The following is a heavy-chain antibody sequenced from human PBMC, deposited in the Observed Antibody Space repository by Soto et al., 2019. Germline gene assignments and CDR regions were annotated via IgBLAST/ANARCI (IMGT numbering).Heavy chain of an antibody. V-gene: IGHV3-72*01. CDR1: GFTLSDYY. CDR3: VRSTYFSVSSGYTRRFDY. J-gene: IGHJ4*02. D-gene: IGHD3-22*01. Sequence: GGSLRLSCAGSGFTLSDYYIAWVRQAPGKGLEWVGGSRDKAQGYSTASAAAVKGRFTTSGDETKNPVYLQMNSRKAEETAVYYCVRSTYFSVSSGYTRRFDYWGQGTLVTVSS. CDR2: SRDKAQGYST.